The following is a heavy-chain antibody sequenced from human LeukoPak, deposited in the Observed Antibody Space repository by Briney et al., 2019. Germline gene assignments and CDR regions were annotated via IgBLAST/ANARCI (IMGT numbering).Heavy chain of an antibody. Sequence: SQTLSLTCTVSGGSISSGGYYWSWIRQHPGKGLEWIGYIYYSGSTYYNPSLKSRVTISVDTSKNQFSLKLTSVTAADTAVYYCARNSGRLGDFDYWGQGTLVTVSS. CDR2: IYYSGST. V-gene: IGHV4-31*03. CDR3: ARNSGRLGDFDY. J-gene: IGHJ4*02. CDR1: GGSISSGGYY. D-gene: IGHD3-16*01.